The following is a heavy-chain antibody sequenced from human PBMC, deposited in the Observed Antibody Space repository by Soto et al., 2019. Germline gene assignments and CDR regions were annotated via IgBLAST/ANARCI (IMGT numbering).Heavy chain of an antibody. CDR1: GFTFSSYG. CDR2: ISYDGSNK. J-gene: IGHJ4*02. D-gene: IGHD3-3*01. Sequence: GGSLRLSCAASGFTFSSYGMHWVRQAPGKGLEWVAVISYDGSNKYYADSVKGRFTISRDNSKNTLYLQMNSLRAEDTAVYYCAKSYPKFYDFWSGLDFDYWGQGTLVTVSS. V-gene: IGHV3-30*18. CDR3: AKSYPKFYDFWSGLDFDY.